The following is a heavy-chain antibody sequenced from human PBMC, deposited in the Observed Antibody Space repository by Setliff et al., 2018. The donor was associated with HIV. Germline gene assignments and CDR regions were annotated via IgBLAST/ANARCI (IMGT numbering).Heavy chain of an antibody. CDR2: ISSGGGTV. CDR3: ARLNWGP. CDR1: GFIFSSYE. Sequence: PGESLKISCSTSGFIFSSYEMNWVRQAPGKGLEWVSYISSGGGTVYHADSVKGRFTISRDNAKNLLYLEMDGLRAEDTAIYYCARLNWGPWGQGILVTVSS. D-gene: IGHD7-27*01. J-gene: IGHJ5*02. V-gene: IGHV3-48*03.